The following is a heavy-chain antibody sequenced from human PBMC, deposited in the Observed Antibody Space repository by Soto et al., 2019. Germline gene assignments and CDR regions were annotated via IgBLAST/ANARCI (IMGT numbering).Heavy chain of an antibody. J-gene: IGHJ5*02. CDR2: ISYDGSNK. Sequence: QVQLVESGGGVVQPGRSLRLSCAASGFTFSSYAMHWVRQAPGKGLEWVAVISYDGSNKYYADSVKGRFTISRDNSKNXXXXXMNSLRXXXTAVXYCARDPIAAAGTGFCWFDPWGQGTLVTVSS. CDR3: ARDPIAAAGTGFCWFDP. D-gene: IGHD6-13*01. V-gene: IGHV3-30-3*01. CDR1: GFTFSSYA.